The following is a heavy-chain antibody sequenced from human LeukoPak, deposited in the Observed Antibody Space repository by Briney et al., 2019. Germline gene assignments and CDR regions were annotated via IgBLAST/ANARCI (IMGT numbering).Heavy chain of an antibody. Sequence: SETLSLTCTVSGGSISSSSYYWGWIRQPPGKGLEWIGSIYYSGSTYYNPSLKSRVTISVDTSKNQFSLKLSSVAAADTAVYYCARRAVAGPFDYWGQGTLVTVSS. D-gene: IGHD6-19*01. CDR1: GGSISSSSYY. CDR2: IYYSGST. CDR3: ARRAVAGPFDY. J-gene: IGHJ4*02. V-gene: IGHV4-39*01.